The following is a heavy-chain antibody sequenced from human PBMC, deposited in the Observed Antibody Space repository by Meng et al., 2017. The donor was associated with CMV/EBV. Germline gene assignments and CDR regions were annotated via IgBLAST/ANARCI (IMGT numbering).Heavy chain of an antibody. CDR3: ARRSVYGWFDR. CDR2: ISYSGST. Sequence: SETLSLTCTVSGGSINSNNYYWGWIRQPPGKGLEWIGSISYSGSTYYNPSLKSRVTISVDTSKNQLSLKLSSVTAADTAVHFCARRSVYGWFDRWGQGTLVTVSS. D-gene: IGHD1-14*01. CDR1: GGSINSNNYY. V-gene: IGHV4-39*01. J-gene: IGHJ5*02.